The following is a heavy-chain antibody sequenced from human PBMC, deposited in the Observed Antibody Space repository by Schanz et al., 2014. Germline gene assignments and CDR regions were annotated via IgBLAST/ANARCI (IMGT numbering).Heavy chain of an antibody. CDR1: GFTFSDSW. CDR2: TSNDGSFT. V-gene: IGHV3-74*01. J-gene: IGHJ4*02. D-gene: IGHD4-17*01. CDR3: VRDTDYHFDY. Sequence: EVQLLESGGGLVQPGGSLRLSCAASGFTFSDSWMHWVRQAPGKGLVWVSRTSNDGSFTTFADSVKGRFTISRDNAKNTLYLQMNSLRAEDTAVYYCVRDTDYHFDYCGQGTLVTVSS.